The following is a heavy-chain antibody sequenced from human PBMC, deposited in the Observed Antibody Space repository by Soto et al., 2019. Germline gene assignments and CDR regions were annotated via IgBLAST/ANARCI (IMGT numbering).Heavy chain of an antibody. D-gene: IGHD1-1*01. V-gene: IGHV3-23*01. CDR2: ISGSGGSI. Sequence: EVQLLESGGGLVQPGGSLRLSCAASGFTFSTYAMNWVRQAPGNGLEWVSAISGSGGSIHYEDSLKGRFTISRDNSKNTLYLRMNSRRDEDTAVYHCVKGYWKGDVWGQGTTVTVSS. CDR3: VKGYWKGDV. CDR1: GFTFSTYA. J-gene: IGHJ6*02.